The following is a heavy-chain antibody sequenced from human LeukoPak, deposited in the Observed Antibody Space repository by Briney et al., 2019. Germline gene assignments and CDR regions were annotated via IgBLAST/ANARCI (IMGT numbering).Heavy chain of an antibody. J-gene: IGHJ4*02. V-gene: IGHV3-53*01. CDR3: ANSKLVRGVVITDLVY. Sequence: GGSLRLSCAASGFTVSSNHMSWVRQAPGKGLEWVSVIYSGGSTYYADSVKGRFTISRDNSKNTLCLQMNSLRAEDTAVYYCANSKLVRGVVITDLVYWGQGTLVTVSS. CDR1: GFTVSSNH. D-gene: IGHD3-10*01. CDR2: IYSGGST.